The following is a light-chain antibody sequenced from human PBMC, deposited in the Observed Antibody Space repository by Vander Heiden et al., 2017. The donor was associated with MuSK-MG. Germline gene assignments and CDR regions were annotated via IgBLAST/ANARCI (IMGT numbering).Light chain of an antibody. CDR3: QENGSSRWT. CDR2: GAS. J-gene: IGKJ1*01. CDR1: QSGSSSY. Sequence: ELVLTQSPGTLSLSPGKRANLPCRASQSGSSSYLAWYQQKPGQAPRLLIYGASSRATGIPDRFSGSGSGTDFTLTISILDPEDFAVYYCQENGSSRWTFGQGTKVEIK. V-gene: IGKV3-20*01.